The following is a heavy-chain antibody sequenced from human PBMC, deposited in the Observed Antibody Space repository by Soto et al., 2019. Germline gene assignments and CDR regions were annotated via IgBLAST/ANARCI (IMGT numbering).Heavy chain of an antibody. CDR1: GGSISSYY. Sequence: SETLSLTCTVSGGSISSYYWSWIRQPPGKGLEWIGYIYYSGSTNYNPSLKSRVTISVDTSKNQFSLKLSSATAADTAVYYCARDGYYMGYYYYGMDVWGQGTTVTV. CDR2: IYYSGST. CDR3: ARDGYYMGYYYYGMDV. J-gene: IGHJ6*02. V-gene: IGHV4-59*01. D-gene: IGHD3-3*01.